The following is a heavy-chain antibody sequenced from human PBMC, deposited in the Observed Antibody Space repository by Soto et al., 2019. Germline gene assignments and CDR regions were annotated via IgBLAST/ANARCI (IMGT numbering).Heavy chain of an antibody. CDR2: TYYRSKWYN. CDR1: GDSVSSNSAA. J-gene: IGHJ5*02. V-gene: IGHV6-1*01. Sequence: SQTLSLTCAISGDSVSSNSAAWNWIRQSPSRGLEWLGRTYYRSKWYNDYAVSVKSRITINPDTSKNQFSLQLNSVTPEDTAVYYCASGKGMVLGNNWFDPWGQGTLVTVSS. D-gene: IGHD3-10*01. CDR3: ASGKGMVLGNNWFDP.